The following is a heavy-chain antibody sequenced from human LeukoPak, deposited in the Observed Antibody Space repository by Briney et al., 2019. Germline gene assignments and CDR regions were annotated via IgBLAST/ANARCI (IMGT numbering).Heavy chain of an antibody. CDR1: GGSMSSSC. J-gene: IGHJ4*02. Sequence: SETLSLTCTVSGGSMSSSCWNWIRQPPGKGLEWIAYISYSGSTDYNPSLKSRVSLSIDTSKNEFSLSLSSVTAADTAVYYCVRRAAGTFDYWGQGTLVTVSS. CDR2: ISYSGST. V-gene: IGHV4-59*08. D-gene: IGHD6-13*01. CDR3: VRRAAGTFDY.